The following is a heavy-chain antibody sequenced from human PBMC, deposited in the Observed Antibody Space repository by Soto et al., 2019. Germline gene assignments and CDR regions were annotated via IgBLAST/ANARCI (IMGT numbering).Heavy chain of an antibody. D-gene: IGHD1-1*01. CDR2: IYPNDSDT. Sequence: GESLKISCNGSGYSFTNYWTAWVRQMPGKGLEYMGIIYPNDSDTRYSPFFQGQVTISADKSISSAYLQWSSLRASDTAMYYCARPSYGATGTPAMFDYWGQGTPVPVYS. V-gene: IGHV5-51*01. CDR3: ARPSYGATGTPAMFDY. J-gene: IGHJ4*02. CDR1: GYSFTNYW.